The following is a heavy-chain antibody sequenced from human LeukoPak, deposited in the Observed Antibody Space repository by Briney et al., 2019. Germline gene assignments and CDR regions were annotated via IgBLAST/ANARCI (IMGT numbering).Heavy chain of an antibody. Sequence: SETLSLTCTVSGGSISSYYWSWIRQPPGKGLEWIGYIYYSGSTNYNPSLKSRVTISVDTSKNQFSLKLSSVTAADTAVYYCAGYTTQYYMDVWGKGTTVTVSS. CDR2: IYYSGST. J-gene: IGHJ6*03. V-gene: IGHV4-59*01. CDR1: GGSISSYY. D-gene: IGHD4-11*01. CDR3: AGYTTQYYMDV.